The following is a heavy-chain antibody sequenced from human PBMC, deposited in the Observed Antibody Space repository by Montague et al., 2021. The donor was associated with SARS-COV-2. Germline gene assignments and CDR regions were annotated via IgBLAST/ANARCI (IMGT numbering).Heavy chain of an antibody. D-gene: IGHD6-13*01. CDR1: GFTFSAYW. V-gene: IGHV3-74*01. CDR2: IRADGTTT. Sequence: SLRLSCAASGFTFSAYWMHWVRRAPGQGLEWVARIRADGTTTNYXXSLKGRFTISRDNAQDTVYLHMTTLTAEDTAVYYCVRAFSNSFKWFDPWGQGTLVTVSS. CDR3: VRAFSNSFKWFDP. J-gene: IGHJ5*02.